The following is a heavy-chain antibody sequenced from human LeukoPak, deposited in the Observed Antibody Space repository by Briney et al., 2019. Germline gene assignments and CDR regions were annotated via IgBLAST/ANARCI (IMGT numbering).Heavy chain of an antibody. D-gene: IGHD3-22*01. J-gene: IGHJ4*02. Sequence: GESLKISCKGSGYSFTSYWIGWVRQMPGKGLEWMGIIYPGDSDTRYSPPFQGQVTISADKSISTAYLQWSSLKASDTAMYYCARQPEYYYDSSGYPNFDYWGQGTLVTVSS. CDR2: IYPGDSDT. V-gene: IGHV5-51*01. CDR3: ARQPEYYYDSSGYPNFDY. CDR1: GYSFTSYW.